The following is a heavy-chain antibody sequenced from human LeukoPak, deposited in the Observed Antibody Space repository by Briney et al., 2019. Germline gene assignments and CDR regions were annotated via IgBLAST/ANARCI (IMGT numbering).Heavy chain of an antibody. V-gene: IGHV3-21*01. Sequence: GGSLRLSCAASRFTFSGYAMYWVRQAPGKGLEWVSCIDASGVNTYYADSVKGRLTISRDNAKNSLYMQMNSLRAEDTAVYYCARDPTPRYCSGGSCYTHYGMDVWGQGTTVTVSS. D-gene: IGHD2-15*01. CDR3: ARDPTPRYCSGGSCYTHYGMDV. J-gene: IGHJ6*02. CDR1: RFTFSGYA. CDR2: IDASGVNT.